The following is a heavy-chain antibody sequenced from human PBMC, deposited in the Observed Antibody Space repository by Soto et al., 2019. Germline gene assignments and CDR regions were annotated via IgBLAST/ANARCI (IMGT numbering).Heavy chain of an antibody. Sequence: GGSLRLSCAASGFTFDDYAMHWVRQAPGRGLEWVSGISWTSGSIGYADSVKGRFTISRDNAKHSLCLQMNSLRAEDTALYYCAKEFGIGYCTNGACDKPPPLNDAFDIWGQGTMVTVSS. V-gene: IGHV3-9*01. D-gene: IGHD2-8*01. J-gene: IGHJ3*02. CDR2: ISWTSGSI. CDR3: AKEFGIGYCTNGACDKPPPLNDAFDI. CDR1: GFTFDDYA.